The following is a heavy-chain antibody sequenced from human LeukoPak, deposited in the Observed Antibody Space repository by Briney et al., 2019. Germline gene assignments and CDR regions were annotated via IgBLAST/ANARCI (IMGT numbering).Heavy chain of an antibody. CDR1: GGSLSSGGYS. CDR2: IYHSGST. Sequence: SETLSLTCAVSGGSLSSGGYSWSWIRQPPGKGLEWIGYIYHSGSTYYNPSLKSRVTISVDRSKNQFSLKLSSVTAADTAVYYCARMKGWDRGWFDPWGQGTLVTVSP. V-gene: IGHV4-30-2*01. D-gene: IGHD6-19*01. J-gene: IGHJ5*02. CDR3: ARMKGWDRGWFDP.